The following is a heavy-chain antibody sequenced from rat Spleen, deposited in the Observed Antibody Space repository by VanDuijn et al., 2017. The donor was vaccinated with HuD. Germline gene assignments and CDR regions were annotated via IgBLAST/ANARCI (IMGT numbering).Heavy chain of an antibody. CDR3: ARRHYRFDY. CDR1: GFTFSHYG. D-gene: IGHD1-1*01. J-gene: IGHJ2*01. V-gene: IGHV5-29*01. CDR2: ISYEGSGT. Sequence: EVQLVESDGGLVQPGKSLKLSCAASGFTFSHYGMAWVRQTPTRGLEWVASISYEGSGTYYGDSVKGRFTISRDNAKSSLYLQMDSLRSEDTATFYCARRHYRFDYWGQGVMVTVSS.